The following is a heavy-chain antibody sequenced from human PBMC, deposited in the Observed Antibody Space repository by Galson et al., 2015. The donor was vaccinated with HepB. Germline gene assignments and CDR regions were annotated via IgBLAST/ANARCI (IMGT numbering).Heavy chain of an antibody. J-gene: IGHJ5*02. Sequence: SLRLSCAASGFTFSSYSMNWVRQAPGKGLEWVSSISSSSSYIYYADSVKGRFTISRDNAKNSLYLQMNSLRAEDTAVYYCARDQGEQWLVGPGWFDPWGQGTLVTVSS. CDR2: ISSSSSYI. CDR1: GFTFSSYS. CDR3: ARDQGEQWLVGPGWFDP. D-gene: IGHD6-19*01. V-gene: IGHV3-21*01.